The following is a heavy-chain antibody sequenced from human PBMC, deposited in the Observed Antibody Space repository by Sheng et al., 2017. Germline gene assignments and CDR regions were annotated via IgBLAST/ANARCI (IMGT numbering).Heavy chain of an antibody. Sequence: QVQLVESGGGVVQPGRSLRLSCAASGFSFSAYGMHWVRQAPGKGLEWVAVIWSDGINTFYADSVRGRFTFSRDNSKNILYLQMNSLTVADTAVYFCVKERAPFDAFDIWGQGTMVTVSS. CDR2: IWSDGINT. V-gene: IGHV3-33*06. J-gene: IGHJ3*02. CDR1: GFSFSAYG. CDR3: VKERAPFDAFDI.